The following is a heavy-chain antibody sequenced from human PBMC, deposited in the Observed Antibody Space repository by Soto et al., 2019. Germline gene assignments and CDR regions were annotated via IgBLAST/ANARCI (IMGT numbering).Heavy chain of an antibody. V-gene: IGHV1-8*01. D-gene: IGHD4-17*01. J-gene: IGHJ4*02. CDR3: ARWDYGVYARFDY. Sequence: QVQLVQSGAEVKKSGASVKVSCKASGYTFTSHDINWVRQATGQGLEWMGWMNPNSGNTGYAQKFQGRVTMTRNTSISTAYMELSSLRSEDTAVYYYARWDYGVYARFDYWGQGTLVTVSS. CDR1: GYTFTSHD. CDR2: MNPNSGNT.